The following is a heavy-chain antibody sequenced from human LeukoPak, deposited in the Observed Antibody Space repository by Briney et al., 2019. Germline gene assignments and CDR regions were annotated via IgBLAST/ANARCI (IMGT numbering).Heavy chain of an antibody. Sequence: SETLSLTCTVYGGSISSYYWSWIRQPPGKGLGWNGYIYYSGSTNYNPSLKSRVTISVDTSKNQFSLKLSSVTAADTAVYYCAADDFWSGYSNGPFDYWGQGTLVTVSS. CDR1: GGSISSYY. CDR3: AADDFWSGYSNGPFDY. D-gene: IGHD3-3*01. V-gene: IGHV4-59*01. CDR2: IYYSGST. J-gene: IGHJ4*02.